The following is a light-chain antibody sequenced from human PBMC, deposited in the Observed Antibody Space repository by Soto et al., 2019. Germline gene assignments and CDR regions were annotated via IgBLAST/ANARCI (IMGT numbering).Light chain of an antibody. V-gene: IGKV1-5*01. Sequence: DIPMTQSPSTLSASVGDRVTITCRASQSISSWLAWYQQRPGRAPEVLIYDASSLESGVPSRFSGSGSGTEFTLPIISLQPDDFATYYCQQYKSYPVPFGGGTKVESK. CDR2: DAS. CDR3: QQYKSYPVP. CDR1: QSISSW. J-gene: IGKJ4*01.